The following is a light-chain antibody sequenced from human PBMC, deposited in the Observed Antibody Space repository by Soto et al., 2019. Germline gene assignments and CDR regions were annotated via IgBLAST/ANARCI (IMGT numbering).Light chain of an antibody. J-gene: IGKJ4*01. CDR1: QGIRSW. Sequence: DIQMTQSPSSVSASVGDRVTITCRASQGIRSWLTWYQQRPGKAPKLLISAASSLQSAVPSRFSGSGSGTDFTLTISSLQPDDFATYYCQQSDTFPATFGGGTKVEIK. CDR2: AAS. CDR3: QQSDTFPAT. V-gene: IGKV1D-12*01.